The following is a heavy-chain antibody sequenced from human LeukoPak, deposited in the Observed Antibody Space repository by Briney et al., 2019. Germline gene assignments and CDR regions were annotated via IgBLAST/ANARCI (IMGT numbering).Heavy chain of an antibody. J-gene: IGHJ4*02. Sequence: GGSLRLSCAASGFXVSSSYMSWVRQAPGKGLEWVSIIYGGATTYYADSVKGRFTTSRDNSKNTLYLQMKSLRAEDTAVYYCASGMPRGAPAIDYWGQGTLVIVSS. CDR1: GFXVSSSY. V-gene: IGHV3-66*01. D-gene: IGHD3-10*01. CDR2: IYGGATT. CDR3: ASGMPRGAPAIDY.